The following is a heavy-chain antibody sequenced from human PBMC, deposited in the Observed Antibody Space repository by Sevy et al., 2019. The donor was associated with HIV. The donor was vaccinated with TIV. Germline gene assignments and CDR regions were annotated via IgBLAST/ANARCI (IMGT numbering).Heavy chain of an antibody. Sequence: GGSLRLSCIGSGFSFSYYGIHWVRQAPGKGLDWVVLISHDGINEYYADSVKGRFTMSRYNSKNTVYLEMNSLRNEDTAIYFCANAYSGSYSHSYLYALDVWGQGTTVTVSS. D-gene: IGHD1-26*01. J-gene: IGHJ6*02. CDR2: ISHDGINE. V-gene: IGHV3-30*18. CDR1: GFSFSYYG. CDR3: ANAYSGSYSHSYLYALDV.